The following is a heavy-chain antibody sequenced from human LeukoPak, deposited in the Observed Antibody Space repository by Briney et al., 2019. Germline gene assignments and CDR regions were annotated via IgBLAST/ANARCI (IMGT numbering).Heavy chain of an antibody. CDR3: ARGQLLLEGYFYYMDV. D-gene: IGHD2-2*01. Sequence: GSLRLSCAASGFTLSSNWMSWVRQAPGKGLEWVANIKQDGSERYYVDSVRGRFTISRDNSKNTLYPQLNSLRGEDTAVYYCARGQLLLEGYFYYMDVWGEGTTVTVSS. CDR1: GFTLSSNW. V-gene: IGHV3-7*01. J-gene: IGHJ6*03. CDR2: IKQDGSER.